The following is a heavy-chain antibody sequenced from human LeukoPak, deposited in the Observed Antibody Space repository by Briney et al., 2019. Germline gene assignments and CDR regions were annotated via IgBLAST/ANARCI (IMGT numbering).Heavy chain of an antibody. Sequence: GGSLRLSCAASGFTFSTYGTHWVRQAPGKGLEWVAIIWYDESNEYYVDSVKGRFTISRDNSKNTLYLQMNSLRAEDTAVYYCARDRSYSTGYYGGSLDYWGQGTLVTVSS. CDR3: ARDRSYSTGYYGGSLDY. D-gene: IGHD3-22*01. CDR1: GFTFSTYG. CDR2: IWYDESNE. V-gene: IGHV3-33*01. J-gene: IGHJ4*02.